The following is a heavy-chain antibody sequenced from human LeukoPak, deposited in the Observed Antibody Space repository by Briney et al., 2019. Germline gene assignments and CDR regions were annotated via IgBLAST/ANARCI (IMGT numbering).Heavy chain of an antibody. CDR1: GFTVTNNY. CDR3: AREGYASGTRYGMDV. Sequence: GVLRLSCAASGFTVTNNYMSRVRQAPGKGLEWVSVIYAGGTTSYADSVKGRFTISRDSSKNTLYLQMNSLRAEDTAVYYCAREGYASGTRYGMDVWGQGTTVTVSS. D-gene: IGHD3-10*01. CDR2: IYAGGTT. J-gene: IGHJ6*02. V-gene: IGHV3-66*01.